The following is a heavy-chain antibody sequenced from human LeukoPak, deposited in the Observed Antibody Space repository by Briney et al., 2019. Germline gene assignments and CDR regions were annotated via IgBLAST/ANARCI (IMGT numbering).Heavy chain of an antibody. CDR2: INPNSGGT. J-gene: IGHJ4*02. CDR3: ARDLEDYYDSSGPLDY. Sequence: GASVKVSCKASGCTFTGYYMHWVRQAPGQGLEWMGWINPNSGGTNYAQKFQGRVTMTRDTSISTAYMELSRLRSDDTAVYYCARDLEDYYDSSGPLDYWGQGTLVTVSS. V-gene: IGHV1-2*02. CDR1: GCTFTGYY. D-gene: IGHD3-22*01.